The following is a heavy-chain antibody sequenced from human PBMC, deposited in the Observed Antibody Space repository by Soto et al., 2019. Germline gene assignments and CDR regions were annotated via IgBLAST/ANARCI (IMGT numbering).Heavy chain of an antibody. V-gene: IGHV1-18*01. CDR3: ARLILGNRIQLWLYYYYMDV. Sequence: ASVKVSCKASGYTFTSYGISWVRQAPGQGLEWMGWISAYNGNTNYAQKLQGRVTMTTDTSTSTAYMELRSLRSDDTAVYYCARLILGNRIQLWLYYYYMDVWGKGTTVTVSS. J-gene: IGHJ6*03. D-gene: IGHD5-18*01. CDR2: ISAYNGNT. CDR1: GYTFTSYG.